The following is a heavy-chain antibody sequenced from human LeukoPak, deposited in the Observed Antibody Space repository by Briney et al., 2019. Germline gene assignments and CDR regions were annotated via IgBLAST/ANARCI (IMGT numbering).Heavy chain of an antibody. Sequence: GGSLRLSCAASGFTFSSYAMSWVRQAPGKGLEWVSAISGSGGSTYYADSVKGRFTISRDNSKNTLYLQMNSLRAEDTAVHYCAKDRPDPKITMVRGVKTFDPWGQGTLVTVSS. CDR3: AKDRPDPKITMVRGVKTFDP. J-gene: IGHJ5*02. CDR2: ISGSGGST. D-gene: IGHD3-10*01. CDR1: GFTFSSYA. V-gene: IGHV3-23*01.